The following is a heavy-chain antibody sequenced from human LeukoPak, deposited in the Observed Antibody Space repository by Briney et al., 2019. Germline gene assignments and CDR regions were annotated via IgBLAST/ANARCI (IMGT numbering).Heavy chain of an antibody. J-gene: IGHJ4*02. D-gene: IGHD4-11*01. CDR2: ISGSDSST. CDR1: GFTFSIYA. V-gene: IGHV3-23*01. Sequence: GGSLRLSCAASGFTFSIYAMSWVRQAPGKGLEWVSVISGSDSSTYYADSVKGRFTISRDNSKNTVYLQMNSLSAEDTAVYYCARTVRADYWGQGTLVTVSS. CDR3: ARTVRADY.